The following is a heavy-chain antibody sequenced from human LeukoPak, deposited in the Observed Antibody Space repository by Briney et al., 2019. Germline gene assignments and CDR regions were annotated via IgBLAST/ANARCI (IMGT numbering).Heavy chain of an antibody. CDR1: GGSISSYY. D-gene: IGHD3-3*01. CDR2: IYYSGST. Sequence: PSETLSLTCTVSGGSISSYYWSWIRQPPGVGLEWIGYIYYSGSTNYNPSLKSRVTISVDTSKNQFSLKLSSVTAADTAVYYCARHPGPKDYDFWSGYSAFDIWGQGTMVTVSS. V-gene: IGHV4-59*08. CDR3: ARHPGPKDYDFWSGYSAFDI. J-gene: IGHJ3*02.